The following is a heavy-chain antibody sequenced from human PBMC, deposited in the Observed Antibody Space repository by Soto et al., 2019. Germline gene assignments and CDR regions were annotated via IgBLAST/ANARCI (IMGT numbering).Heavy chain of an antibody. CDR1: GGSFSGYY. D-gene: IGHD5-12*01. V-gene: IGHV4-34*01. J-gene: IGHJ4*02. CDR2: INHSGST. Sequence: ASETLSLTCAVYGGSFSGYYWSWIRQPPGKGLEWIGEINHSGSTNYNPSLKGRVTISVDTSKNQFSLKLSSVTAADTAVYYCARLPSLDMVATNSPLSLYYFDYWGQGTLVTVSS. CDR3: ARLPSLDMVATNSPLSLYYFDY.